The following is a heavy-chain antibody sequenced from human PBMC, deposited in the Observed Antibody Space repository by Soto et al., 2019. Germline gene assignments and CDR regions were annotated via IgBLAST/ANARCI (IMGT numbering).Heavy chain of an antibody. CDR3: ARGFPEGWFDP. CDR2: IYYSGST. V-gene: IGHV4-30-4*01. D-gene: IGHD3-10*01. J-gene: IGHJ5*02. Sequence: SETLYLTCTVSGGSISSGDYYWSWIRQPPGKGLEWIGYIYYSGSTYYNPSLKSRVTISVDTSKNQFSLKLSSVTAADTAVYYCARGFPEGWFDPWGQGTLVTVSS. CDR1: GGSISSGDYY.